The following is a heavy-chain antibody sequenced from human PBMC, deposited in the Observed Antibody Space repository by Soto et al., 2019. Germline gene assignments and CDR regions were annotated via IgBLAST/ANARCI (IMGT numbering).Heavy chain of an antibody. J-gene: IGHJ6*02. D-gene: IGHD3-3*01. Sequence: GGSLRLSCAGSGFTFGTYSLNWVRQAAGKGLEWIAYISYDSDTIQYADSVKGRFTISRDNAKNSLYLQMNSLRDEDTAVYYCARLYYDYVWGQGTTVTVSS. CDR2: ISYDSDTI. CDR3: ARLYYDYV. V-gene: IGHV3-48*02. CDR1: GFTFGTYS.